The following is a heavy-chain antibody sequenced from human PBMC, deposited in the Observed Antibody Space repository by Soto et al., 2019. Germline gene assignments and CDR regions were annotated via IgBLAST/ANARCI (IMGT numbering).Heavy chain of an antibody. CDR1: GGSIXSSSYY. CDR2: IYYSGGT. J-gene: IGHJ5*02. D-gene: IGHD1-26*01. Sequence: SETLSLTYTVSGGSIXSSSYYWGWIRQPPGKGLEWIGSIYYSGGTCYNPSLKSRVTISVDTSKNQFSLKLSSVTAADTAVSYSGNLGGTYRNWFDPWGQGSLVTVSS. CDR3: GNLGGTYRNWFDP. V-gene: IGHV4-39*01.